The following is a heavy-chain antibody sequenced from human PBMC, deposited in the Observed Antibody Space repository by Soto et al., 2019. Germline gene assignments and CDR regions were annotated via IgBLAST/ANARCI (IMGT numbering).Heavy chain of an antibody. J-gene: IGHJ4*02. V-gene: IGHV1-18*01. CDR2: ISAHNGNT. CDR1: GYTFTSYG. Sequence: QVHLVQSGAEVKKPGASVKVSCKASGYTFTSYGITWVRQAPGQGLEWMGWISAHNGNTDYAQKPLGRVIVTRDTSTSSAYMELRSLTSDGTAVYYCTRGRYGDYWGQGALVTVSS. CDR3: TRGRYGDY. D-gene: IGHD1-1*01.